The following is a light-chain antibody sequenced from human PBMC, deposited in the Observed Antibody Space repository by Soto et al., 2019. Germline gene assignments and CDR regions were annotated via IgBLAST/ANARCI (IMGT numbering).Light chain of an antibody. J-gene: IGLJ2*01. CDR3: SSYTSSSTL. CDR1: SSDVGGYNY. V-gene: IGLV2-14*01. CDR2: EVS. Sequence: QSALTQPASVSGSPGQSITISCTGTSSDVGGYNYVSWYQHHPGKAPKVMIYEVSNRPSGVSNRFSGSKSGNTASLTISGLQAEDEADYYCSSYTSSSTLFGGGTQLTVL.